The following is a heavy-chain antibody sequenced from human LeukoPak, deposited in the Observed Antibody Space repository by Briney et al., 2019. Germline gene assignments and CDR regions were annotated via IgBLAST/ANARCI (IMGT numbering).Heavy chain of an antibody. Sequence: AASVKVSCKASGGTFSSYAISWVRQAPGQGLEWMGRIIPILGIANYAQKFQGRVTITADESTSTAYMELSSLRSEDTAVYYCARDSRVRGVIRFSVWGQGTMVTVSS. CDR3: ARDSRVRGVIRFSV. V-gene: IGHV1-69*04. D-gene: IGHD3-10*01. J-gene: IGHJ3*01. CDR1: GGTFSSYA. CDR2: IIPILGIA.